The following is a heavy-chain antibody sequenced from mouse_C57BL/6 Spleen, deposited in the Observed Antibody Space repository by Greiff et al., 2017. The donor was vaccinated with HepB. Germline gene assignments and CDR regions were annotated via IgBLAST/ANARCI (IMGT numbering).Heavy chain of an antibody. J-gene: IGHJ4*01. CDR1: GYTFTSYW. V-gene: IGHV1-50*01. Sequence: QVQLQQPGAELVKPGASVKLSCKASGYTFTSYWMQWVKQRPGQGLEWIGEINPSDSYTNYNQKFKGKATLTVDTSSSTAYMQLSSLTSEDSAVYYGARMCAGWDYYDMDYWGQGTTVTVSS. D-gene: IGHD1-1*02. CDR3: ARMCAGWDYYDMDY. CDR2: INPSDSYT.